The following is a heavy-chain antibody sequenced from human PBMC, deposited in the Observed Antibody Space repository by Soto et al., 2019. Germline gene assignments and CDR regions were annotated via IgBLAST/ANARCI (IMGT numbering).Heavy chain of an antibody. CDR3: ARAAHYSSPFRWFDP. CDR1: GGSISSGGYY. J-gene: IGHJ5*02. D-gene: IGHD6-13*01. Sequence: SETLSITCTVSGGSISSGGYYWSWIRQHPGKGLEWIGYIYYSGSTYYNPSLKSRVTISVDTSKNQFSLKLSSVTAADTAVYYCARAAHYSSPFRWFDPWGQGTLVTVSS. CDR2: IYYSGST. V-gene: IGHV4-31*03.